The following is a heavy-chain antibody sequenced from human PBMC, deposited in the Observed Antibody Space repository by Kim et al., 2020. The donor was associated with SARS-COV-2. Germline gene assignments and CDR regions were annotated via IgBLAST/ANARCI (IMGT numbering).Heavy chain of an antibody. Sequence: ASVKVSCKASGYTFTSYGISWVRQAPGQGLEWMGWISAYNGNTNYAQKLQGRVTMTTDTSTSTAYMELRSLRSDDTAVYYCARDSSGSYPSVVLFDYWGQGTLVTVSS. CDR1: GYTFTSYG. D-gene: IGHD1-26*01. J-gene: IGHJ4*02. CDR2: ISAYNGNT. CDR3: ARDSSGSYPSVVLFDY. V-gene: IGHV1-18*01.